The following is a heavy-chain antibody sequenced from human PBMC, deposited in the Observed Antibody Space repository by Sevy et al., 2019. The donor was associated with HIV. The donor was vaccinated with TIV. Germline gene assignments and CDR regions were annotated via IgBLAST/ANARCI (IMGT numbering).Heavy chain of an antibody. J-gene: IGHJ4*02. CDR1: GFTFTYYV. CDR3: AKDDRYNFDY. CDR2: ISGSGGGT. Sequence: GGSLRLSCAASGFTFTYYVMSWVRQAPGKGLEWVSTISGSGGGTYYADSVKGRFAISRDNSKNTLYLQMNSLRAEDTAICYCAKDDRYNFDYWGQGTLVTVSS. D-gene: IGHD1-20*01. V-gene: IGHV3-23*01.